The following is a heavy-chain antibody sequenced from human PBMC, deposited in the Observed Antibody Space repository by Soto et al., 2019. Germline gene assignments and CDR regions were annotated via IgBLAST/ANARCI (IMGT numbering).Heavy chain of an antibody. J-gene: IGHJ6*02. CDR3: ARSRSSWGLYGMDV. D-gene: IGHD3-16*01. CDR1: GGSISSYY. CDR2: IYYSGST. Sequence: QVQLQESGPGLVKPSETLSLTCTVSGGSISSYYWSWIRQPPGKGLEWIGYIYYSGSTNYNPSLRSRVTISVDTSKSQLSLKLSSVTAADTAVYYCARSRSSWGLYGMDVWGQGTTVTVSS. V-gene: IGHV4-59*01.